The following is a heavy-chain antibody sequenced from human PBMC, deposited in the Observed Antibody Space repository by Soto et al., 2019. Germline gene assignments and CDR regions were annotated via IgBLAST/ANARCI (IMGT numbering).Heavy chain of an antibody. J-gene: IGHJ3*02. CDR2: INPSGGST. Sequence: ASVKVSCKASGYTFTSYYMHWVRQAPGQGLEWMGIINPSGGSTSYAQKFQGRVTMTRDTSTSTVYMELSSLRSEDTAVYYCASNLGSSGPNDAFDMWGQGTMVTVSS. D-gene: IGHD6-19*01. CDR1: GYTFTSYY. CDR3: ASNLGSSGPNDAFDM. V-gene: IGHV1-46*03.